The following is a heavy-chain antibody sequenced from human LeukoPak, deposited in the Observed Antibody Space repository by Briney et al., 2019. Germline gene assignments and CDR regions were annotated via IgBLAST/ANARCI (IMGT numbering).Heavy chain of an antibody. Sequence: ATLSLTCTVSGGSISRSSYYWRWIRRPPGQGLAWVSAISGSACSTYYADCVKGRFTTSKDNSKNPLHLQMNSLRAEDKDGYYCAKDRGGYGPPRDAFDIWGKGTMVTVSS. CDR2: ISGSACST. D-gene: IGHD5-24*01. CDR3: AKDRGGYGPPRDAFDI. J-gene: IGHJ3*02. CDR1: GGSISRSSYY. V-gene: IGHV3-23*01.